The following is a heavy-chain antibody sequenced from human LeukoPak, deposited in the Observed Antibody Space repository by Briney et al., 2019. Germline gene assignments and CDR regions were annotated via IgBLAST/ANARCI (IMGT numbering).Heavy chain of an antibody. Sequence: GGPLRLSCAASGCTFSSFWMHWVRQAPGKGLVWVSGINNDGTGTYYTDSVKGRFTISRDNAKNTMYLQMNSLSAEDTAVYYCASVFDSWGQGFLVTVSS. CDR1: GCTFSSFW. CDR2: INNDGTGT. J-gene: IGHJ4*02. CDR3: ASVFDS. V-gene: IGHV3-74*01.